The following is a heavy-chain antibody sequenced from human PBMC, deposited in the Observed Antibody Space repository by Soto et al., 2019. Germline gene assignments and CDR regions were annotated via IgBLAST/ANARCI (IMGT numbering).Heavy chain of an antibody. CDR1: GYTFTSYA. CDR2: INAGNGNT. D-gene: IGHD2-15*01. Sequence: QVQLVQSGAEVKKPGASVKVSCKASGYTFTSYAMHWVRQAPGQRLEWMGWINAGNGNTTYSQKFQGRVTITRDTSASTAYMERSSLRSEDTAVYYCATLGYCSGGSCVQGDYWGQGTLVTVSS. V-gene: IGHV1-3*01. J-gene: IGHJ4*02. CDR3: ATLGYCSGGSCVQGDY.